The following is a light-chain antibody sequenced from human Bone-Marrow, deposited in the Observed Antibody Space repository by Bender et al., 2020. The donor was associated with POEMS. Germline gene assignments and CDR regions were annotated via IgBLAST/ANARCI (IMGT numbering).Light chain of an antibody. J-gene: IGLJ2*01. Sequence: QSVLTQPPSASGTPGQRVIISCSGSSSNIGSYTVSWYQQLPGTAPKLLIYSNDQRPSGVPDRFSGSKSGTSASLAITGLQSDDEADYYCCSCADSDTYVVFGRGTKLTVL. CDR2: SND. CDR1: SSNIGSYT. CDR3: CSCADSDTYVV. V-gene: IGLV1-44*01.